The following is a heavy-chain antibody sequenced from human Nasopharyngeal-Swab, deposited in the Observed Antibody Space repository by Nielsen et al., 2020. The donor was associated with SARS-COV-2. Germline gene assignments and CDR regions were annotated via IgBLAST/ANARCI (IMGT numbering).Heavy chain of an antibody. CDR1: GFTFSSYS. CDR3: ARALRRHCSSTSCYRGQFYYFDY. CDR2: ISSSSSYI. V-gene: IGHV3-21*01. J-gene: IGHJ4*02. Sequence: GESLKISCAASGFTFSSYSMNWVRQAPGKGLEWVSSISSSSSYIYYADSVKGRFTISRDNAKNSLYLQMNSLRAEDTAVYYCARALRRHCSSTSCYRGQFYYFDYWGQGTLVTVSS. D-gene: IGHD2-2*02.